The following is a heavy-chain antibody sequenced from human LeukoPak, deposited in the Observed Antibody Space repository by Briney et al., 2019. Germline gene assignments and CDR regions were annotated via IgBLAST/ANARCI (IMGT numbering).Heavy chain of an antibody. V-gene: IGHV4-34*01. J-gene: IGHJ4*02. CDR1: GGSFSGYY. CDR3: AENNDILTGPVFYY. Sequence: SETLSLTCAVYGGSFSGYYWSWIRQPPGKGLEWTGEINHSGSTNYNPSLKSRVTISVDTSKNQFSLKLSSVTAADTAVYYCAENNDILTGPVFYYWGQGTLVTVSS. CDR2: INHSGST. D-gene: IGHD3-9*01.